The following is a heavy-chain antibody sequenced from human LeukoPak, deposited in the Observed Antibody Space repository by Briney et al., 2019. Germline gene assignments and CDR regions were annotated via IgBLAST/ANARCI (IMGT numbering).Heavy chain of an antibody. V-gene: IGHV1-69*05. D-gene: IGHD3-10*01. CDR3: ARIGYYYGSGSYYSP. Sequence: SVKVSCKASGGTFSSYAICWVQQAPGQGLEWIGRIIPIFGTANYAQKFQGRVTITTDESTSTAYMELSSLRSEDTAVYYCARIGYYYGSGSYYSPWGQGTLVTVSS. CDR1: GGTFSSYA. J-gene: IGHJ5*02. CDR2: IIPIFGTA.